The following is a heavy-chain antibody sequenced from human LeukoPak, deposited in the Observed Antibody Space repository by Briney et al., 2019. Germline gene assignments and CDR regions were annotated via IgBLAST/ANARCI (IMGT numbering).Heavy chain of an antibody. J-gene: IGHJ5*02. V-gene: IGHV4-39*01. CDR1: GGSISSSSYY. CDR2: IYYSGST. D-gene: IGHD3-10*01. Sequence: SGTLSLTCTVSGGSISSSSYYWGWIRQPPGKGLEWIGSIYYSGSTYYNPSLKSRVTISVDTSKNQFSLKLSSVTAADTAVYYCARQEGRLDYYGSGSTMNWFDPWGQGTLVTVSS. CDR3: ARQEGRLDYYGSGSTMNWFDP.